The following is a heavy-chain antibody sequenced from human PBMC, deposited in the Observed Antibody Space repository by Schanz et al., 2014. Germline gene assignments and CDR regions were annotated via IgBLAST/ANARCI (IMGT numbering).Heavy chain of an antibody. CDR3: AKDTGYCHGGACYSWFDL. J-gene: IGHJ5*02. CDR1: GFTFSSYG. D-gene: IGHD2-15*01. V-gene: IGHV3-30*18. CDR2: ISYDGNNE. Sequence: QVQLVESGGGVVQPGRSRRLSCEASGFTFSSYGMHWVRQAPGKGLEWVAVISYDGNNEDYADSVKGRFSISRDNSQNTLYLQMDSLRPEDTAVYFCAKDTGYCHGGACYSWFDLWGQGTLVTVAS.